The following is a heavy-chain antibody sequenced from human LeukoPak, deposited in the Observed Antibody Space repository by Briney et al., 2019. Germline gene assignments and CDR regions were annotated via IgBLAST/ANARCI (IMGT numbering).Heavy chain of an antibody. J-gene: IGHJ4*02. CDR2: ISSSSSYI. CDR3: VRDCYDAIFDY. D-gene: IGHD2-2*01. V-gene: IGHV3-21*01. CDR1: GFTFSSYS. Sequence: GGSLRLSCATSGFTFSSYSMNWVRQAPGKGLEWVSSISSSSSYIYYADSVKVRFTISRDNAKNSLYLQMNSLRVADTAVYYCVRDCYDAIFDYWGQGTLVTVSS.